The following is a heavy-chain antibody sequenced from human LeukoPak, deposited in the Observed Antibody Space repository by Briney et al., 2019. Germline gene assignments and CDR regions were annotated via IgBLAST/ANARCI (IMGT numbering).Heavy chain of an antibody. D-gene: IGHD6-19*01. V-gene: IGHV1-69*13. CDR2: IIPIFGTA. CDR1: GGTFSNYV. J-gene: IGHJ6*03. Sequence: GASVKVSCKASGGTFSNYVISWVRQAPGQGLEWMGGIIPIFGTANYAQKFQGRVTITADESTSTAYMELSSLRSEDTAVYYCARGPSHIAVTSYYYYYYMDLWGKGTTVTVSS. CDR3: ARGPSHIAVTSYYYYYYMDL.